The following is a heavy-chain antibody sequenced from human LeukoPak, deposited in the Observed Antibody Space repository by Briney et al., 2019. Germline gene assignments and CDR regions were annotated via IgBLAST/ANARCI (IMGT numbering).Heavy chain of an antibody. Sequence: ASVKVSCKASGGTFSSYAISWVRQAPGQGLEWMGWISPNSGVTNYAQKFQGRVTMTRDTSISTAYMDLSRLTSDDTAVYYCARVGAYGSGSCLVYWGQGTLVTVSS. J-gene: IGHJ4*02. CDR1: GGTFSSYA. V-gene: IGHV1-2*02. D-gene: IGHD3-10*01. CDR3: ARVGAYGSGSCLVY. CDR2: ISPNSGVT.